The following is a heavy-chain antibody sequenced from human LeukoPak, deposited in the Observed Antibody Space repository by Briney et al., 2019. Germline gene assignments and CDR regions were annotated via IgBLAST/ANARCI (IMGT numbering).Heavy chain of an antibody. CDR3: AKAQGTVRGVNDY. CDR2: ISSSGSTI. D-gene: IGHD3-10*01. CDR1: GFTFSSYE. Sequence: GGSLRLSCAASGFTFSSYEMNWVRQAPGKGLEWVSYISSSGSTIYYADSVKGRFTISRDNSKNTLYLQMNSLRAEDTAVYYCAKAQGTVRGVNDYWGQGTLVTVSS. V-gene: IGHV3-48*03. J-gene: IGHJ4*02.